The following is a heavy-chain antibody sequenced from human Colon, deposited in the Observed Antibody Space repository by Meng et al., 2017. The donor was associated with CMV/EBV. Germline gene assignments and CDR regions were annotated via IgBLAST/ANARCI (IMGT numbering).Heavy chain of an antibody. CDR1: GGSFSGYY. CDR3: VRASYSMSSAGDY. CDR2: IYSGGST. J-gene: IGHJ4*01. Sequence: ETLSLTCAVYGGSFSGYYWSWIRQPPGKGLEWVSVIYSGGSTSYADSVKGRFTISRDSSKNTLYLQMSSLRAEDTAVYYCVRASYSMSSAGDYWGHGTLVTVSS. V-gene: IGHV3-53*01. D-gene: IGHD6-6*01.